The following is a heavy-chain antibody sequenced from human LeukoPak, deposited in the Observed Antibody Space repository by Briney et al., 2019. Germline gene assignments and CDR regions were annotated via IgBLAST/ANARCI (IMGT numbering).Heavy chain of an antibody. CDR2: IYYSGNT. CDR3: ARHGGGIAVAAYAFDI. V-gene: IGHV4-39*01. J-gene: IGHJ3*02. D-gene: IGHD6-19*01. Sequence: SETLSLTCTVSGGSISSSSYYWGWIRQPPGKGLERIGNIYYSGNTYYNTSLKSRVTISVDTSKNQFSLKLSSVTAADTAVYYCARHGGGIAVAAYAFDIWGQGTMVTVSS. CDR1: GGSISSSSYY.